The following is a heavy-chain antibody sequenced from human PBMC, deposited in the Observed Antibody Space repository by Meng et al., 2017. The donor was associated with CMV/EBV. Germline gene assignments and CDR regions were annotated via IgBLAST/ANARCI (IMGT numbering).Heavy chain of an antibody. CDR1: GGTFSSYA. CDR2: IIPIFGTA. CDR3: ASAPTYNYYDSSGYFGY. J-gene: IGHJ4*02. Sequence: QVQLVQSGAEVKKPGSSVKVSCKASGGTFSSYAISWVRQAPGQGLEWMGGIIPIFGTAKYAQKFQGRVTITADKSTSTAYMELSSLRSEDTAVYYCASAPTYNYYDSSGYFGYWGQGTLVTVSS. V-gene: IGHV1-69*06. D-gene: IGHD3-22*01.